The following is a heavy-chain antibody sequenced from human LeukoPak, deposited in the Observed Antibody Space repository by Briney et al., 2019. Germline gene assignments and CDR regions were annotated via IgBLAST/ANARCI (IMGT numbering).Heavy chain of an antibody. Sequence: TGGSLRLSCAASGFIFISYGMSWVRQAPGKGREWVANIKQDGSEKYYVDSVKGRFTISRDNAKNSLYLQMNSLRAEDTAVYYCARELGYAFDIWGQGTMVTVSS. CDR3: ARELGYAFDI. J-gene: IGHJ3*02. CDR1: GFIFISYG. CDR2: IKQDGSEK. V-gene: IGHV3-7*01. D-gene: IGHD3-16*01.